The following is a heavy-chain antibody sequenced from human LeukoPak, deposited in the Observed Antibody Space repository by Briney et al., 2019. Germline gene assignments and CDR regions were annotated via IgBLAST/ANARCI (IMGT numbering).Heavy chain of an antibody. CDR1: GGSFSGYY. V-gene: IGHV4-34*01. J-gene: IGHJ6*03. CDR3: TRHGRRYTNRFNHYSYMAV. CDR2: VNHGGSP. Sequence: SSETLSLTCAVYGGSFSGYYWSWIRQSPGKGLEWIGEVNHGGSPKYNPSLKSRVTISGAPSKNQFSLEVTSVTAADTAVYYCTRHGRRYTNRFNHYSYMAVWGKGTTVTVSS. D-gene: IGHD6-13*01.